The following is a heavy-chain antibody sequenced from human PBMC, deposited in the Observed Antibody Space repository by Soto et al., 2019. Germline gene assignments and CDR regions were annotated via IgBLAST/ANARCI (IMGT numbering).Heavy chain of an antibody. CDR3: TTIGDYGGNKRTFDY. CDR2: IKHKADGGTT. V-gene: IGHV3-15*07. Sequence: GGSLRLSCAASGFTFTNTWMNWVHQAPGKGLEWVGRIKHKADGGTTDYSAPVKGRFIISRDDSKNTLYLQMNSLKTEDTAVYYCTTIGDYGGNKRTFDYWGRGTLVTVSS. J-gene: IGHJ4*02. D-gene: IGHD4-17*01. CDR1: GFTFTNTW.